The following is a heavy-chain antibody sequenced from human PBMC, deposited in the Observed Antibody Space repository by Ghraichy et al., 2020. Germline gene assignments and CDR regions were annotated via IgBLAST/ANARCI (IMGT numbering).Heavy chain of an antibody. V-gene: IGHV3-30*03. CDR1: GFTFSRYG. CDR2: ISNDGRNK. CDR3: ASKGTGTQDFDY. J-gene: IGHJ4*02. D-gene: IGHD1-7*01. Sequence: GGSLRLSCAASGFTFSRYGMHWVRQAPGKGLEWVAVISNDGRNKYYADSVEGRFTISRDNSKNTLYLQMDSLRAEDTAVYYCASKGTGTQDFDYWGQGTLVTVSS.